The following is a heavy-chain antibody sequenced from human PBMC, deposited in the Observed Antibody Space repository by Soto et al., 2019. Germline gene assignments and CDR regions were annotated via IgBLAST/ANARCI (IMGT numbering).Heavy chain of an antibody. CDR1: GGTFNNFA. V-gene: IGHV1-69*01. CDR3: ATATISPVSSAYHNEGMDG. D-gene: IGHD3-3*01. CDR2: SMPVFDTA. Sequence: QVQLVQSGAEVKKPGSSVKVSCQASGGTFNNFAFTWVRQAPGQGLEWLGGSMPVFDTANNAQRYQGRVTITADEFTSQVYMEMSSLRSDDTAVYYDATATISPVSSAYHNEGMDGWGQGTTVTVSS. J-gene: IGHJ6*02.